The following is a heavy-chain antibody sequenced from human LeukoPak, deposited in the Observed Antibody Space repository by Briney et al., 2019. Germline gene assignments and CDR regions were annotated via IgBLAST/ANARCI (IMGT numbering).Heavy chain of an antibody. Sequence: PSEILSLTCTVSGGSISSGYYYWSWIRQPAGRGLQWIGRMYTSGSTEYNPSLNTRVTISVDTSKNQFSLKLSSVTAADTAVYYCTRSRERYCTSGSCYIDLQARWGQGTLVTVSS. D-gene: IGHD2-2*02. CDR1: GGSISSGYYY. CDR3: TRSRERYCTSGSCYIDLQAR. CDR2: MYTSGST. J-gene: IGHJ4*02. V-gene: IGHV4-61*02.